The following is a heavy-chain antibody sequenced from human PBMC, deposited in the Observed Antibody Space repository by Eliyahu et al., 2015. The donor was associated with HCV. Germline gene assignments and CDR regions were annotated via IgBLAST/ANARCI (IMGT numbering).Heavy chain of an antibody. CDR2: IHYSGTT. J-gene: IGHJ5*02. D-gene: IGHD6-19*01. CDR3: ARHKKPGYSSGWGNWFDP. Sequence: QLQLQESGPGLVKPSETLSLTCTVSGGSISSRTNXWGWVRQPPGKGLEWIGTIHYSGTTYSSPSLRSRVTISLDASKNSFSLKLSSVTAADTAVYYCARHKKPGYSSGWGNWFDPWGQGALVTVSS. V-gene: IGHV4-39*01. CDR1: GGSISSRTNX.